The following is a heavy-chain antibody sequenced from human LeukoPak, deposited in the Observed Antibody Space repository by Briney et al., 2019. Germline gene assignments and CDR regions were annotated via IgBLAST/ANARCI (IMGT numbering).Heavy chain of an antibody. CDR3: AKGLEQSYSGWSTSYDA. CDR2: ISSGAGTT. Sequence: GGSLRLSCAASGFTFSSYAMSWVRQVPGKRLEWVSAISSGAGTTGYADSVKGRFTISRVNSKSTIYLQMNSLRAEDTAIYYCAKGLEQSYSGWSTSYDAWGQGTLVTVSS. CDR1: GFTFSSYA. D-gene: IGHD6-19*01. V-gene: IGHV3-23*01. J-gene: IGHJ5*02.